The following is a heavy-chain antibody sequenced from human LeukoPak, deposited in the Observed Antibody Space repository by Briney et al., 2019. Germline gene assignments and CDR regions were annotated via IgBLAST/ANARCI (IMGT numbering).Heavy chain of an antibody. D-gene: IGHD6-13*01. CDR1: GLTFSDNY. V-gene: IGHV3-23*01. CDR3: AKEGSSSWYYYYYGMDV. CDR2: ISGSGGST. J-gene: IGHJ6*02. Sequence: PGGSLRLSCAASGLTFSDNYMDWVRQAPGKGLEWVSAISGSGGSTYYADSVKGRFTISRDNSKNTLYLQMNSLRAEDTAVYYCAKEGSSSWYYYYYGMDVWGQGTTVTVSS.